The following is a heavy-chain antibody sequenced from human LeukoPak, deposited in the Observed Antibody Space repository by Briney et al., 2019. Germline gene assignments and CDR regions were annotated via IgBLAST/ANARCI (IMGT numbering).Heavy chain of an antibody. J-gene: IGHJ4*02. CDR1: GGTFSSYA. CDR2: IIPIFGTA. CDR3: ARVANDGDYGYYFDY. Sequence: SVKVSCKASGGTFSSYAISWVRQAPGQGLEWMGGIIPIFGTANYAQKFQGRVTITTDESTSTAYMELSSLRSGDTAVYYCARVANDGDYGYYFDYWGQGTLVTVSS. D-gene: IGHD4-17*01. V-gene: IGHV1-69*05.